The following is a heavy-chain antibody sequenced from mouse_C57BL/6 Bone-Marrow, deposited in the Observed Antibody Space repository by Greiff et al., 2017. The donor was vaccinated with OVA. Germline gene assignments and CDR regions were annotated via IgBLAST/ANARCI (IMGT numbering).Heavy chain of an antibody. CDR1: GYTFTDYY. V-gene: IGHV1-26*01. CDR2: ITPNNGGT. D-gene: IGHD2-14*01. CDR3: ARRRYTTEEFAY. Sequence: EVQLQQSGPELVKPGASVKISCKASGYTFTDYYMNWVKQSHGKSLEWIGDITPNNGGTSYNQKFKGKATLTVDKSSSTAYMELRSLTSEDSAVYYCARRRYTTEEFAYWGQGTLVTVSA. J-gene: IGHJ3*01.